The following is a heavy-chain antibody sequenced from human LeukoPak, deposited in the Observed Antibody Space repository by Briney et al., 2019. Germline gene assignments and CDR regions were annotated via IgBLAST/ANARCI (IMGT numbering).Heavy chain of an antibody. CDR3: AREGIEGDYDY. CDR1: GGSISTGDYY. CDR2: TYSSGRT. J-gene: IGHJ4*02. D-gene: IGHD4-17*01. Sequence: PSETLSLTCTVSGGSISTGDYYWSWIRQPAGKALEWVGRTYSSGRTNYAPSLKSRVTISVDTSKNQFSLKLSSVTAADTAVYYCAREGIEGDYDYWGQGTLVTVSS. V-gene: IGHV4-61*02.